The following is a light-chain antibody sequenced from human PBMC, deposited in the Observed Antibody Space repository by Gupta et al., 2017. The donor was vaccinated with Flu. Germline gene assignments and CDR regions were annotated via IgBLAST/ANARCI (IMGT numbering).Light chain of an antibody. CDR2: DAS. Sequence: ATLSLSPGDRASLSCRASQSVNIYLAWYQQKPGQPPRLLMFDASKRAAGIPDRFSGSGSGTDFTLTISTLEPEDFAVYYCQQRSGLPMYTFGQGTKLEI. V-gene: IGKV3-11*01. CDR1: QSVNIY. CDR3: QQRSGLPMYT. J-gene: IGKJ2*01.